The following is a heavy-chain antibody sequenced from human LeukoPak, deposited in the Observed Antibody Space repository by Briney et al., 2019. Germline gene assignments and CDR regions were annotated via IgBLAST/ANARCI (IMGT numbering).Heavy chain of an antibody. CDR2: ISSSGSTI. V-gene: IGHV3-48*03. J-gene: IGHJ4*02. CDR1: GFTVSSTY. CDR3: ATGQNYYDSSGYYYGFGY. Sequence: GGSLRLSCAASGFTVSSTYMAWVRQAPGKGLEWVSYISSSGSTIYYADSVKGRFTISRDNAKNSLYLQMNSLRAEDTAVYYCATGQNYYDSSGYYYGFGYWGQGTLVTVSS. D-gene: IGHD3-22*01.